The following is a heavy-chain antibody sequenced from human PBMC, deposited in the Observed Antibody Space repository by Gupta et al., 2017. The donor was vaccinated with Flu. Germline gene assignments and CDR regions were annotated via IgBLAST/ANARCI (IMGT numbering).Heavy chain of an antibody. CDR2: ISSSGSTV. CDR3: ASGDPDPYDF. D-gene: IGHD3-10*01. CDR1: GFKFSNYD. Sequence: SGAASGFKFSNYDMNWVRQAPGKGPEWISYISSSGSTVFYADSVKGRFIISRDNAKSSVNLHVNSLRVEDTAVYYCASGDPDPYDFWGQGTLVTVSS. V-gene: IGHV3-48*03. J-gene: IGHJ4*02.